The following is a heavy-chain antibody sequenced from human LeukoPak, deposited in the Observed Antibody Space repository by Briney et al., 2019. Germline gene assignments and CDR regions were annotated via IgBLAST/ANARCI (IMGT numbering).Heavy chain of an antibody. D-gene: IGHD3-10*01. CDR1: GFTFSTYA. J-gene: IGHJ4*02. CDR2: ISSSSSYI. CDR3: ARDHYYGSGSHSN. V-gene: IGHV3-21*01. Sequence: GGSLRLSCAASGFTFSTYAMHWVRQAPGKGLEWVSSISSSSSYIYYADSVKGRFTISRDNAKNSLYLQMNSLRAEDTAVYYCARDHYYGSGSHSNWGQGTLVTVSS.